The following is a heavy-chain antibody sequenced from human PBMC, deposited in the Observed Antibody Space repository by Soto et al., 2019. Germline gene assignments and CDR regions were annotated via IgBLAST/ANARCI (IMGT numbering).Heavy chain of an antibody. D-gene: IGHD6-13*01. CDR3: ARDFQQLYGMDV. Sequence: GGSLRLSCAASGFTFSSYGMHWVRQAPGKGLEWVAVIWYDGSNKYYADSVKGRFTISRDNSKNTLYLQMNSLRAEDTAVYYCARDFQQLYGMDVWGQGTTVTVSS. CDR1: GFTFSSYG. J-gene: IGHJ6*02. V-gene: IGHV3-33*01. CDR2: IWYDGSNK.